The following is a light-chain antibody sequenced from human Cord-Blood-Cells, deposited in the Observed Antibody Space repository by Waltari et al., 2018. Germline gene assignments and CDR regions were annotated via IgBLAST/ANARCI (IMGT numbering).Light chain of an antibody. Sequence: EIALTQSPATLSLSPGERATLSCRASQHVSSYLAWYQQKRGQVPRLLIYDASNRATGIPARFSGSGSGTDFTVTISSLEPEDFAVYYCQQRSNWPPITVGQGTRLEIK. CDR1: QHVSSY. V-gene: IGKV3-11*01. J-gene: IGKJ5*01. CDR3: QQRSNWPPIT. CDR2: DAS.